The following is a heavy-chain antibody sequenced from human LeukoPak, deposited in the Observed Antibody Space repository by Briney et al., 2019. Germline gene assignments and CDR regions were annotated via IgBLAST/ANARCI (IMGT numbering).Heavy chain of an antibody. CDR3: ARHGSVSSGALV. J-gene: IGHJ4*02. V-gene: IGHV4-59*08. D-gene: IGHD3-22*01. Sequence: SETLSLTCTVSGGSVSSYYWSWIRQPPGKGLEWIGYIFYSGSTNYNPSLKSRVTISVDTSKNQFSLKLSSVTAADTAVYYCARHGSVSSGALVWGQGTLVTVSS. CDR1: GGSVSSYY. CDR2: IFYSGST.